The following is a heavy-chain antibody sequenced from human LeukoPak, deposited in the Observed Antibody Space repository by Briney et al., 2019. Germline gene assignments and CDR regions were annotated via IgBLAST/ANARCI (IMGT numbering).Heavy chain of an antibody. J-gene: IGHJ4*02. CDR1: GGSFSGYY. V-gene: IGHV4-34*01. D-gene: IGHD4-11*01. CDR3: AREGVTSPFDY. CDR2: INHSGST. Sequence: SETLSLTCAVYGGSFSGYYWSWIRQPPGKGLEWIGEINHSGSTNYNPSLKSRVTISVDTSKNQFSLKLSSVTAADTAVYYCAREGVTSPFDYWGQGTLVTVSS.